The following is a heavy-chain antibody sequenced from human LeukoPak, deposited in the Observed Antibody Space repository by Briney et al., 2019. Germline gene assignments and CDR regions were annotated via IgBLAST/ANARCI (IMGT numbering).Heavy chain of an antibody. J-gene: IGHJ4*02. CDR2: IYTSGST. V-gene: IGHV4-61*02. CDR1: GGSISSGSYY. Sequence: SETLSLTCTVSGGSISSGSYYWSWIRQPAGKGLEWIGRIYTSGSTNYNPSLKSRATISVDTSKNQFSLKLSSVTAADTAVYYCARGYYDFWSGYFDYWGQGTLVTVSS. CDR3: ARGYYDFWSGYFDY. D-gene: IGHD3-3*01.